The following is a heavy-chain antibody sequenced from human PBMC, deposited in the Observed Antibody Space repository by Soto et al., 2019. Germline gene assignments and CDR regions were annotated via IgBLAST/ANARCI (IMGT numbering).Heavy chain of an antibody. J-gene: IGHJ6*02. CDR3: ARTSAAGKYYYGMDV. CDR1: GYSFTSYW. Sequence: GESLKISCKGSGYSFTSYWIGCVRQMPGKGLEWMGIIYPGDSDTRYSPSFQGQVTISADKSISTAYLQWSSLKASGTAMYYCARTSAAGKYYYGMDVWGQGTTVTVSS. V-gene: IGHV5-51*01. D-gene: IGHD6-13*01. CDR2: IYPGDSDT.